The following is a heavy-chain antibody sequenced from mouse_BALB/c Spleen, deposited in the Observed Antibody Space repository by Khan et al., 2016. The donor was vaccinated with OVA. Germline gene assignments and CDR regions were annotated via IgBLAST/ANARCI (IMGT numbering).Heavy chain of an antibody. Sequence: QVRLQQSGGDLMKPGASVKISCKATGYTFSSYWIEWVKQRPGHGLEWIGQIFPGSGSTTYNEKFKGKATFTADTSSNTAYMQLSSLTSEDSAVYYCARGGYGGFAYWGQGTLVTVSA. D-gene: IGHD2-2*01. CDR2: IFPGSGST. CDR1: GYTFSSYW. V-gene: IGHV1-9*01. J-gene: IGHJ3*01. CDR3: ARGGYGGFAY.